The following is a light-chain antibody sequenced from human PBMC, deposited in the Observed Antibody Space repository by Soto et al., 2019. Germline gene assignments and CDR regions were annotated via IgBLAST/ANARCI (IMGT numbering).Light chain of an antibody. V-gene: IGLV2-14*03. CDR3: SSYTNTKTLG. Sequence: QSALTQPASVSGSPGQSITISCTGTTSDVGGYNHVSWYQQHPGKAPKLMIYDVTNRPSGVSNRFSGSKSGNTASLTISGLQAEDEADYYFSSYTNTKTLGFGGGTKLTVL. CDR1: TSDVGGYNH. CDR2: DVT. J-gene: IGLJ2*01.